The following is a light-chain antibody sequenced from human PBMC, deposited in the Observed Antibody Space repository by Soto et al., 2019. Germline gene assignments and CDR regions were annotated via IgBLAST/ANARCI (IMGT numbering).Light chain of an antibody. CDR2: GAS. J-gene: IGKJ1*01. Sequence: EIVLTQSPGTLSLSPGERATLSCRASQSVSNNYLAWYQQKPGQAPRLLIYGASSRATGIPDRFSGSGSGTDFTLTISRLEPEDFAVYYCQHYVSSPRTFGQGTKVDIK. V-gene: IGKV3-20*01. CDR1: QSVSNNY. CDR3: QHYVSSPRT.